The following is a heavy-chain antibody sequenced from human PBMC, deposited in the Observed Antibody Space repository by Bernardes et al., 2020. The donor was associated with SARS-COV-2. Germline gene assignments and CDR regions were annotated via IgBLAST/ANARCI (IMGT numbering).Heavy chain of an antibody. J-gene: IGHJ3*02. D-gene: IGHD3-3*01. CDR1: GGSISSSSYY. Sequence: SETLSLTCTVSGGSISSSSYYWGWIRQPPGKGLEWIGSIYYSGSTYYNPSLKSRVTISVDTSKNQFSLKLSSVTAADTAVYYCARQSPYYDFWSGYYKPIPSAFDIWGQGTMVTVSS. V-gene: IGHV4-39*01. CDR2: IYYSGST. CDR3: ARQSPYYDFWSGYYKPIPSAFDI.